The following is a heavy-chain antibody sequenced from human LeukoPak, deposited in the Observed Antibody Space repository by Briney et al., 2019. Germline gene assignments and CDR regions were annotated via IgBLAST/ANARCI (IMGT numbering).Heavy chain of an antibody. V-gene: IGHV3-7*04. Sequence: PGGSLRLSCTASGFTFSRYWMTWVRQAPGKGLEWVANIKEDGSAKYYVDSMKGRFTISRDNAKNSLYLQINSLRAGDTAVYYCARDSPGYGGYSYWGQGTLVTVSS. CDR3: ARDSPGYGGYSY. J-gene: IGHJ4*02. D-gene: IGHD5-12*01. CDR1: GFTFSRYW. CDR2: IKEDGSAK.